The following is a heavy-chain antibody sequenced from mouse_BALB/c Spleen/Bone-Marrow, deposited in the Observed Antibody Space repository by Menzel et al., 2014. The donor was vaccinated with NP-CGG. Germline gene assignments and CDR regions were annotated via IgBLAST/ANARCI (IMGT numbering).Heavy chain of an antibody. J-gene: IGHJ4*01. CDR1: GYTSTNYW. Sequence: QVQLQQSGAELVRPGASVNLSCKASGYTSTNYWINWLKQRPGQGLEWIGNIYPSDTYTNYNPKFKDKATLTVDKSSTTAYMQLNGPTSEDSAVYYCTRYLYGNMDYWGQGTSVTVSS. V-gene: IGHV1-69*02. CDR2: IYPSDTYT. CDR3: TRYLYGNMDY. D-gene: IGHD2-10*02.